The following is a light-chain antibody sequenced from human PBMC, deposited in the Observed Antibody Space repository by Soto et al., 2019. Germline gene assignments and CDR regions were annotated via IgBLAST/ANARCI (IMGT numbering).Light chain of an antibody. Sequence: DIQMTQSPSPLSTSVGDTVTITCRASQDIRNYLAWYQQRPGKVPKLLIFAASTLHSGVPSRFSGSGFGTDFSLTISSLQPEDIATYYCQQSYSTPYTFGQGTKLEIK. CDR1: QDIRNY. J-gene: IGKJ2*01. CDR3: QQSYSTPYT. CDR2: AAS. V-gene: IGKV1-27*01.